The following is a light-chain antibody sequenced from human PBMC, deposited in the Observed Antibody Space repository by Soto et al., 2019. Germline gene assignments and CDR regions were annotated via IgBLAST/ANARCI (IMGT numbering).Light chain of an antibody. V-gene: IGLV1-40*01. CDR1: SSNIGAGYD. CDR2: GNS. J-gene: IGLJ2*01. Sequence: QSVLTQPPSVSGAPGQRVTISCTGSSSNIGAGYDVHWYQQLPGPAPKLLIYGNSNRPSGVPDRFSGSKSGTSASLAITGHQAEDEADYYCQSYDSSLSGVGFGGGTKLTV. CDR3: QSYDSSLSGVG.